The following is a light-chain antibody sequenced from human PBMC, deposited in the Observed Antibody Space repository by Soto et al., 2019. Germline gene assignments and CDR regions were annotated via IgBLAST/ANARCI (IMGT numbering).Light chain of an antibody. V-gene: IGLV7-43*01. Sequence: QAVVTQEPSLTVSPGGTVTLTCGSSTGAVTSDFHPNWFQQKPGQAPRALLYSTSNKHSWTPARFSGSLLGGKAALTVSGVQPADVAEFYCLLYHSGPYVFGTGTKLTVL. J-gene: IGLJ1*01. CDR3: LLYHSGPYV. CDR1: TGAVTSDFH. CDR2: STS.